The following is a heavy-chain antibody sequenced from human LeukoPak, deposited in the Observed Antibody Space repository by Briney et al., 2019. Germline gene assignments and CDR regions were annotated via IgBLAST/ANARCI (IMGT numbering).Heavy chain of an antibody. CDR2: MGEDATEI. V-gene: IGHV3-7*01. J-gene: IGHJ4*02. CDR1: GFPFNVQT. CDR3: ARGGATRGRFEN. Sequence: GGSLRLSCAASGFPFNVQTMSWVRQAPGKGLDWVASMGEDATEIHYADSVKGRFTISRDNPKNSLYLQMNSLRAEDTAVYYYARGGATRGRFENWGQGTLVTVSS. D-gene: IGHD1-26*01.